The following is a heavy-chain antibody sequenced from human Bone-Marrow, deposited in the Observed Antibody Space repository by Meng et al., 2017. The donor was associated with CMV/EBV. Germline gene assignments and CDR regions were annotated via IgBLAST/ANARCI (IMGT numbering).Heavy chain of an antibody. CDR2: ISSYNSNT. D-gene: IGHD3-10*01. CDR1: VYTVTSFC. V-gene: IGHV1-18*04. Sequence: QVRLEQAGAAGKKPGASCTVSRHASVYTVTSFCISWVRQAPGQGLEWMGWISSYNSNTDYAQKLQGRVTMTTDTSTSTAYMELRSLRSDDTAVYYCARAVGSGSYGWFDPWGQGTLVTVSS. CDR3: ARAVGSGSYGWFDP. J-gene: IGHJ5*02.